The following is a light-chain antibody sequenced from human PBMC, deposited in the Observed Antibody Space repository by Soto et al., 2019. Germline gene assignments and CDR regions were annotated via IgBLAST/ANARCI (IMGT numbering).Light chain of an antibody. CDR1: QIVSSTY. CDR2: GAS. J-gene: IGKJ4*01. V-gene: IGKV3-20*01. Sequence: EIVLTQSPGTLSLSPGERATLSCRASQIVSSTYLAWFPQKPGQAPRLLIYGASTRATGIPDRLSGSGSGADFDCTISGLEPEEFVLDYCQQYGFTPPNTFGGGTKVDIK. CDR3: QQYGFTPPNT.